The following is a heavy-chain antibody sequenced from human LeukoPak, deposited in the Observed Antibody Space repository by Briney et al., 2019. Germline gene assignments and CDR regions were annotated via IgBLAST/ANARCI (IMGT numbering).Heavy chain of an antibody. Sequence: ASVKVSCKVSAYTPTELSIHWVRQAPGKGLEWMGGSDPEDGEMVYAQKFQGRVTMTEDTSTDTAYMELSSLRSEDTAVYYCNALYYDSSGSDAFDIWGQGTMVTVSS. D-gene: IGHD3-22*01. CDR1: AYTPTELS. CDR2: SDPEDGEM. V-gene: IGHV1-24*01. J-gene: IGHJ3*02. CDR3: NALYYDSSGSDAFDI.